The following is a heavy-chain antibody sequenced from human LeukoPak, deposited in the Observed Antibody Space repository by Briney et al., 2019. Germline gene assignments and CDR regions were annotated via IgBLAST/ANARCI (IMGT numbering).Heavy chain of an antibody. J-gene: IGHJ3*01. V-gene: IGHV3-30*18. CDR1: GFTFRAYA. CDR3: VKDLRRARGALDV. Sequence: GDSLRLSCTASGFTFRAYAMHWVRQAPGKGLEWVALISNDGNKKYYADSVKGRFTISRDNSKSSLDLQVNSLRVEDTAVYYCVKDLRRARGALDVWGQGTTVTVFS. CDR2: ISNDGNKK.